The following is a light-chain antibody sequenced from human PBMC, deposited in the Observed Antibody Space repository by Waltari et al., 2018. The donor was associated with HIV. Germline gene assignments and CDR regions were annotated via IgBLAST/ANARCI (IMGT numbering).Light chain of an antibody. CDR3: MIWHSSAWV. Sequence: QAVLTQPASLSASPGASASLTCTLRRGINVGTYRIYWYQQQPGSPPRYLLRYRSDSDKEQGSGGPSRFVGSKDAAAKAVILRFSGLQSEDEADYYCMIWHSSAWVFGGGTKLTVL. CDR2: YRSDSDK. J-gene: IGLJ3*02. CDR1: RGINVGTYR. V-gene: IGLV5-45*01.